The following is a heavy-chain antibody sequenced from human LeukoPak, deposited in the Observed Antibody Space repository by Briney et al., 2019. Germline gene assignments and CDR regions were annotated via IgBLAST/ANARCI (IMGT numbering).Heavy chain of an antibody. J-gene: IGHJ6*02. D-gene: IGHD3-16*01. CDR3: ARGGGLDV. CDR1: GFTFRSYW. Sequence: PGGSLRLSCAAPGFTFRSYWMNWARQAPGKGLEWVASINHNGNVNYYVDSVKGRFTISRDNAKNSLYLQMSNLRAEDTAVYFCARGGGLDVWGQGATVTVSS. V-gene: IGHV3-7*03. CDR2: INHNGNVN.